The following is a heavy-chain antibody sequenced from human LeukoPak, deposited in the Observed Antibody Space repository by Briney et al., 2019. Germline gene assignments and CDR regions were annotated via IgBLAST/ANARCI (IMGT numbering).Heavy chain of an antibody. Sequence: ASVKVPCKASGYTFTGYYMHWVRQAPGQGLEWMGWINPNSGGTNYAQKFQGRVTMTRDTSISTAYMELSRLRSDDTAVYYCAKDGEVSNYDDFDYWGQGTLVTVSS. J-gene: IGHJ4*02. CDR3: AKDGEVSNYDDFDY. CDR1: GYTFTGYY. CDR2: INPNSGGT. V-gene: IGHV1-2*02. D-gene: IGHD4-11*01.